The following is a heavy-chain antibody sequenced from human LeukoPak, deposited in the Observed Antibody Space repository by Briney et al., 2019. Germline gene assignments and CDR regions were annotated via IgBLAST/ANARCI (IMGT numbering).Heavy chain of an antibody. Sequence: ASVKVSCKVSGYTLTELSMHWVRQAPGKGLEWMGGFDPEDGETIYAQKFQGRVTMTEDTSTDTAYMELSSLRSEDTAVYYCATGGLYYYDSSRGVSSFPFDYWGQGTLVTVSS. D-gene: IGHD3-22*01. V-gene: IGHV1-24*01. CDR2: FDPEDGET. J-gene: IGHJ4*02. CDR1: GYTLTELS. CDR3: ATGGLYYYDSSRGVSSFPFDY.